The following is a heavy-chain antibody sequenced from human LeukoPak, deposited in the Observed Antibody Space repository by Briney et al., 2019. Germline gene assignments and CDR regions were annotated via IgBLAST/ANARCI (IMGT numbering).Heavy chain of an antibody. CDR1: GFTFSSYA. V-gene: IGHV3-23*01. D-gene: IGHD6-6*01. CDR3: AKDAGQLVYYYYYMDV. CDR2: ISGSGGST. Sequence: GGSLRLSCAASGFTFSSYAMSWVRQAPGKGLEWVSAISGSGGSTYYAESVKGRFTISRDNSKNTLYLQMKSLRAEDTAVYYCAKDAGQLVYYYYYMDVWGKGTTVTVSS. J-gene: IGHJ6*03.